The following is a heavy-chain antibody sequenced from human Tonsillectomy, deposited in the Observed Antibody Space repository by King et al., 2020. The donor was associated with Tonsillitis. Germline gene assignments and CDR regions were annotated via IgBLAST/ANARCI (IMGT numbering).Heavy chain of an antibody. CDR1: GFIFSTYT. V-gene: IGHV3-30-3*01. CDR3: AREGGTPDSLAFDI. CDR2: ISYDGSNK. J-gene: IGHJ3*02. D-gene: IGHD1-1*01. Sequence: QLVQSGGGVVQPGWSLRLSCAASGFIFSTYTMHWVRQAPGKGLEWVAVISYDGSNKYYADSVKGRFTISRDNSKNTLYLQMNSLRPEDTAVYYCAREGGTPDSLAFDIWGQGTLVTVSS.